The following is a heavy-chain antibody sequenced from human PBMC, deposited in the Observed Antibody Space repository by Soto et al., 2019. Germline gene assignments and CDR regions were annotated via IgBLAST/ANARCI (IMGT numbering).Heavy chain of an antibody. CDR1: GYTFTSYD. V-gene: IGHV1-8*01. J-gene: IGHJ5*02. CDR3: ARDRRIAAGFDP. CDR2: MNPNSGNT. Sequence: GASVKVSCKASGYTFTSYDINWVRQATGQGLEWMGWMNPNSGNTGYAQKFQGRVTMTRNTSISTAYMELSSLRSEDTAVYYCARDRRIAAGFDPWGQGTLVTVSS. D-gene: IGHD6-13*01.